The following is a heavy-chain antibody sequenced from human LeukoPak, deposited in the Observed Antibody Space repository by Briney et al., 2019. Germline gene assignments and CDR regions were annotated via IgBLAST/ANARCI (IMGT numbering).Heavy chain of an antibody. V-gene: IGHV1-2*02. Sequence: ASVKVSCKASGYTFTGYYMHWVRQAPGQGLEWMGWINPNSGGTNYAQKFQGRVTMTRDTSISTAYMELSRLRPDDTAVYYCARASDLARGYYDSSGYTWGQGTLVTVSS. CDR2: INPNSGGT. D-gene: IGHD3-22*01. CDR3: ARASDLARGYYDSSGYT. CDR1: GYTFTGYY. J-gene: IGHJ4*02.